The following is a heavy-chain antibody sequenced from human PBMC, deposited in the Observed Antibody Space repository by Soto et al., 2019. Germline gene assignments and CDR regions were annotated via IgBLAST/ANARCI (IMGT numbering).Heavy chain of an antibody. CDR1: GSPFSSYS. CDR3: ARVVGVAAAEDY. V-gene: IGHV3-48*01. D-gene: IGHD6-19*01. Sequence: GGSLSLSCAASGSPFSSYSMNWVRQAPGKGLEWVSYISSSSSTIYYADSVRGRFTISRNNAKNSLYLQMNSLRVEDTAVYFCARVVGVAAAEDYWGQGTLVTVSS. J-gene: IGHJ4*02. CDR2: ISSSSSTI.